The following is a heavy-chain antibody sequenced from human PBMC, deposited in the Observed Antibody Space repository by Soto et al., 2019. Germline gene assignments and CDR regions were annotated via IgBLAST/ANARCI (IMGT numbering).Heavy chain of an antibody. Sequence: PGKSLKISCKGSGYSFTSYWIGWVRQMPGKGLEWMGISYPGDSDTRYSPSFQGQVTISADKSISTAYLQWSSLKASDTAMYYCARLLPDITMVRGAPPYYYYGMDVWGQGTTVTVSS. D-gene: IGHD3-10*01. CDR2: SYPGDSDT. CDR3: ARLLPDITMVRGAPPYYYYGMDV. V-gene: IGHV5-51*03. J-gene: IGHJ6*02. CDR1: GYSFTSYW.